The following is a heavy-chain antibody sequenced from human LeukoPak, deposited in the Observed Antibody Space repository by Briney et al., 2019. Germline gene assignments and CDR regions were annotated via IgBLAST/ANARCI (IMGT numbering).Heavy chain of an antibody. CDR2: IRSKTDGGTT. D-gene: IGHD6-19*01. Sequence: GGSLRLSCVASGFTLKNAWMSWVRQAPGKGLEWVGRIRSKTDGGTTDYAAPVKGRFTISRDDSKNPLYLQMNSLKTEDTAVYFCATGTEQQWLSLDYWGQGTLVTVSS. V-gene: IGHV3-15*01. CDR3: ATGTEQQWLSLDY. J-gene: IGHJ4*02. CDR1: GFTLKNAW.